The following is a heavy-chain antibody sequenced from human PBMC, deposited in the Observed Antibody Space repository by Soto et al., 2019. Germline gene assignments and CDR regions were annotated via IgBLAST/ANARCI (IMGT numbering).Heavy chain of an antibody. CDR3: ARGTLGGAFDI. CDR1: CGSIISGGYS. V-gene: IGHV4-30-2*01. D-gene: IGHD1-26*01. J-gene: IGHJ3*02. CDR2: IYHSGST. Sequence: SETLSLTCAFSCGSIISGGYSWSWIRQPPGKGLEWIGYIYHSGSTYYNPSLKSRVTISVDRSKNQFSLKLSSVTAADTAVYYCARGTLGGAFDIWGQGTMVTVSS.